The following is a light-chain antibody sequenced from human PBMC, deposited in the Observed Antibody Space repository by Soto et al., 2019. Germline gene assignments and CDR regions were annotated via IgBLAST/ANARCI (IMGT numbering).Light chain of an antibody. J-gene: IGKJ2*01. CDR3: QQYKSYSVT. V-gene: IGKV1-5*01. Sequence: DIQMTQSPSTLSASVGDRVTITCRASQSISSWLAWYQQKPGKAPKLLIYDASSLESGVPSRCSGSGSGTEFTLTISRLQPDDFATYYCQQYKSYSVTFGQGTKLEIK. CDR2: DAS. CDR1: QSISSW.